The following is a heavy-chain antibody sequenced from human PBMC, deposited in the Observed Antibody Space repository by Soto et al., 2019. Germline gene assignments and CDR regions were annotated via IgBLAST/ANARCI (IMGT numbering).Heavy chain of an antibody. D-gene: IGHD4-17*01. CDR3: ARVHDYGDSSSSYYYGMDV. J-gene: IGHJ6*02. V-gene: IGHV4-31*03. CDR2: IYYSGRT. CDR1: GGSISSGGYY. Sequence: QVQLQESGPGLVKPSQTLSLTCTVSGGSISSGGYYWSWIRQHPGKGLEWIGYIYYSGRTYYNPSLKSRVTISVDTSKNQFSLKLSSVTAADTAVYYCARVHDYGDSSSSYYYGMDVWGQGTTVTVSS.